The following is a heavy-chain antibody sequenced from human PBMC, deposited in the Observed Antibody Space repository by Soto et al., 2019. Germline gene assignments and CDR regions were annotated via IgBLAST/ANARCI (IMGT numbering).Heavy chain of an antibody. CDR3: ACMVRGAIIRSYYYYGMDV. CDR2: IIPIFGTA. Sequence: SVKVSCKASGGTFSSYAISWVRQAPGQGLEWMGGIIPIFGTANYAQKFQGRVTITADESTSTAYMELSSLRSEDPAVYYCACMVRGAIIRSYYYYGMDVWG. CDR1: GGTFSSYA. J-gene: IGHJ6*02. V-gene: IGHV1-69*13. D-gene: IGHD3-10*01.